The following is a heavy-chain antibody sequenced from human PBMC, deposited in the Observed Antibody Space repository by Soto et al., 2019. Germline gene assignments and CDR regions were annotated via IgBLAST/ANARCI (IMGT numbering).Heavy chain of an antibody. CDR2: IYYSGST. Sequence: PSETLSLTCTVSGGSISSYYWSWIRQPPGKGLEWIGYIYYSGSTNYNPSLKSRITISVDTSKNQFSLKLSSVTAADTAVYYCARSVSVRDTIWFGELLYPSTEPFNYWGQGTLVTVSS. V-gene: IGHV4-59*08. CDR3: ARSVSVRDTIWFGELLYPSTEPFNY. D-gene: IGHD3-10*01. CDR1: GGSISSYY. J-gene: IGHJ4*02.